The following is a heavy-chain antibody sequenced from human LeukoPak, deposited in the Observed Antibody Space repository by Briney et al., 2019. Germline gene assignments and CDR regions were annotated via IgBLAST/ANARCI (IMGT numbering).Heavy chain of an antibody. CDR3: ARQGGYDSSGYYYVAYLDY. D-gene: IGHD3-22*01. CDR2: IYSSGNT. CDR1: GASISSGSYY. Sequence: PSETLSLTCTVSGASISSGSYYWSWIRQPAGKGLEWIGRIYSSGNTNYNPSLKSRVTISVDTSKNQFSLKLSSVTAADTAVYYCARQGGYDSSGYYYVAYLDYWGQGTLVTVSS. J-gene: IGHJ4*02. V-gene: IGHV4-61*02.